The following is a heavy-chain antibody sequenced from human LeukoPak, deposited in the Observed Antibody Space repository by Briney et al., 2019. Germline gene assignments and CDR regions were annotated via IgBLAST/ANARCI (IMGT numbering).Heavy chain of an antibody. CDR2: IYYSGST. J-gene: IGHJ6*03. Sequence: SETLSLTCTVSGGSISSSSYYWGWIRQPPGKGLEWIGSIYYSGSTYYNPSLKSRVTISVDTSKNQFSLKLSSVTAADTAVYYCARVRRALYYYYYYMDVWGKGTTVTVSS. CDR3: ARVRRALYYYYYYMDV. V-gene: IGHV4-39*07. CDR1: GGSISSSSYY.